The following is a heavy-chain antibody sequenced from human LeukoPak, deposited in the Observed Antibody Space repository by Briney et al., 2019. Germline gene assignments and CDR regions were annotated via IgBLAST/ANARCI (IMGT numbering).Heavy chain of an antibody. CDR1: GFTFDDYA. CDR3: AKDLTMIDAFDI. D-gene: IGHD3-22*01. V-gene: IGHV3-9*01. CDR2: ISWNSGSI. J-gene: IGHJ3*02. Sequence: GGSLRLSCAASGFTFDDYAMHWVRQAPGKGLEWVSGISWNSGSIGYADSVKGRFTISRDNAKNSLYLQMNSLRAEDTALYYCAKDLTMIDAFDIWGQGTMVTASS.